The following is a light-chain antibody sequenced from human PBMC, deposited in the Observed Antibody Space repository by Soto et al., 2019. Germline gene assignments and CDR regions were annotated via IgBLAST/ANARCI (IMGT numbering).Light chain of an antibody. V-gene: IGKV3-20*01. CDR2: GAS. J-gene: IGKJ4*01. CDR3: PQCGSSLVT. Sequence: EIVLTQSPGTLSLSPGERATLSCRASQSVSSSYLAWYQQKPGQAPRLLIYGASSRATGIPDRFSGSGSGTDFTLTISRLEPEDFAVYYCPQCGSSLVTFGGGTQVDIK. CDR1: QSVSSSY.